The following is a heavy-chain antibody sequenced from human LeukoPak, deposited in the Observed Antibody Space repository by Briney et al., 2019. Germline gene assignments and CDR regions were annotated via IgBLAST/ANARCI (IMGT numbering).Heavy chain of an antibody. J-gene: IGHJ4*02. V-gene: IGHV4-34*01. CDR3: ARAHTFSCNGGPCPFFLDY. CDR1: GGSFSGYY. D-gene: IGHD2/OR15-2a*01. CDR2: INHSGST. Sequence: SETLSLTCAVYGGSFSGYYWNWIRQPPGKGLEWIGEINHSGSTNYNPSLKSRVTISVDTFKNQFSLEVSSVAAADTAVYYCARAHTFSCNGGPCPFFLDYWGQGTLVTVSS.